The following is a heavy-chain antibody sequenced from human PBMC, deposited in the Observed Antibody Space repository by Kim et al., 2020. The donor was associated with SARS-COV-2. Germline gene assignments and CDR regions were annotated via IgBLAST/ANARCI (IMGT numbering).Heavy chain of an antibody. V-gene: IGHV3-48*02. D-gene: IGHD3-16*01. Sequence: FTISRDNAKNSLYLQMNSLRDEDTAVYYCARPNDYVWGSYPLVYYGMDVWGQGTTVTVSS. J-gene: IGHJ6*02. CDR3: ARPNDYVWGSYPLVYYGMDV.